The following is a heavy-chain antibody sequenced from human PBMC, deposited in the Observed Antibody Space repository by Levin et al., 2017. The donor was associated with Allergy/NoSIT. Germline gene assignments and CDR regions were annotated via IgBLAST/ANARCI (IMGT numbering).Heavy chain of an antibody. Sequence: SETLSLTCAVSGGSISSSNWWSWVRQPPGKGLEWIGEIYHSGSTNYNPSLKSRVTISVDKSKNQFSLKLSSVTAADTAVYYCARKRLVRRPPFVNYYYMDVWGKGTTVTVSS. D-gene: IGHD3-10*01. CDR1: GGSISSSNW. CDR2: IYHSGST. CDR3: ARKRLVRRPPFVNYYYMDV. V-gene: IGHV4-4*02. J-gene: IGHJ6*03.